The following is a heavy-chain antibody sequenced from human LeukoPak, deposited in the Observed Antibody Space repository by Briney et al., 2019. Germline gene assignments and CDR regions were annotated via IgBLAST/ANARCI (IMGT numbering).Heavy chain of an antibody. Sequence: RPSETLSLTCTVSGGSISSYYWSWIRQPPGKGLECIGYIYYSGSTNYNPSLKSRVTISVDTSKNQFSLKLSSVTAADTAVYYCARAHKLNAFDIWGQGTMVTVSS. CDR3: ARAHKLNAFDI. CDR1: GGSISSYY. V-gene: IGHV4-59*01. J-gene: IGHJ3*02. D-gene: IGHD1-1*01. CDR2: IYYSGST.